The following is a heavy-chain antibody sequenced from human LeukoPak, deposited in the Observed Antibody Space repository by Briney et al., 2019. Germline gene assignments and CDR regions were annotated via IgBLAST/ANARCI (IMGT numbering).Heavy chain of an antibody. J-gene: IGHJ4*02. CDR1: GFTVSSNY. V-gene: IGHV3-53*01. Sequence: GGSLRLSCAASGFTVSSNYMSWVRQAPGKGLEWVSVIYSGGSTYYADSVKGRFTISRDNPKNTLYLQMNSLRAEDTAVYYCARRAGGYSHPYDYWGQGTLVTVSS. CDR2: IYSGGST. D-gene: IGHD4-23*01. CDR3: ARRAGGYSHPYDY.